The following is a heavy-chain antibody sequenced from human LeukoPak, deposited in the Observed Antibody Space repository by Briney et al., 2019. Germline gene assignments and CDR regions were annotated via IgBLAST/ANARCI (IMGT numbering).Heavy chain of an antibody. CDR3: TRDNAVPYYYGLDV. CDR2: IRSKAYGGTT. V-gene: IGHV3-49*03. Sequence: GSLRLSCTSSGFTFGDYAMSWFRQAPGKGLEWVSFIRSKAYGGTTEYAASVKGRFTISRDDSRSIAYLQMNSLKTEDTAVYYCTRDNAVPYYYGLDVWGQGTTVTVSS. CDR1: GFTFGDYA. D-gene: IGHD4-17*01. J-gene: IGHJ6*02.